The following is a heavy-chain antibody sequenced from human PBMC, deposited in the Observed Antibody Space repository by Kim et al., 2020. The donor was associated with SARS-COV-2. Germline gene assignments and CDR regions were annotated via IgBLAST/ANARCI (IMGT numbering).Heavy chain of an antibody. J-gene: IGHJ3*01. D-gene: IGHD5-12*01. CDR3: AREGHEGGYLT. V-gene: IGHV1-3*01. Sequence: NTRDSQKLQGRVTITRDTSASTAYMELNSLRSEDTAVYYCAREGHEGGYLTWGQGTMVTVSS. CDR2: NT.